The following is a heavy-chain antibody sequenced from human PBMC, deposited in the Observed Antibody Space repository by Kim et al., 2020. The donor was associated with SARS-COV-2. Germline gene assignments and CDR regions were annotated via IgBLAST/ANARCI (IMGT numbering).Heavy chain of an antibody. V-gene: IGHV3-15*01. J-gene: IGHJ4*02. Sequence: GGSLRLSCAASGFTIINAWMTWVRQAPGKGLELVGRIRGKADGGTPYSLAPVKGRSTIQRDVSRKILYLQMTSLKAEETAVYYCTPVWNGKLASWGQGTL. D-gene: IGHD1-1*01. CDR2: IRGKADGGTP. CDR1: GFTIINAW. CDR3: TPVWNGKLAS.